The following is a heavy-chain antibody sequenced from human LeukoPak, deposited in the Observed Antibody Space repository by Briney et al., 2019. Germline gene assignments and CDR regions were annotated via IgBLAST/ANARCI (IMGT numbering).Heavy chain of an antibody. CDR3: ARDIEPYYYGSGSYNF. J-gene: IGHJ4*02. V-gene: IGHV3-23*01. CDR1: GFTFSSYA. Sequence: GGSLRLSCAASGFTFSSYAMNWVRQAPGKGLQWVSALSGSGLSKYYADSVKGRFTISRDNSKNTLYLQMNSLRAEDTAVYYCARDIEPYYYGSGSYNFWGQGTLVTVSS. D-gene: IGHD3-10*01. CDR2: LSGSGLSK.